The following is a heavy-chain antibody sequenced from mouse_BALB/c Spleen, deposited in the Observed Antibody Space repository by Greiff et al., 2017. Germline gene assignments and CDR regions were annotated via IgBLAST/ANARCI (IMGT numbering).Heavy chain of an antibody. D-gene: IGHD1-1*01. CDR1: GFSLTSYG. CDR2: IWSGGST. V-gene: IGHV2-4-1*01. Sequence: VMLVESGPGLVQPSQSLSITCTVSGFSLTSYGVHWVRQSPGKGLEWLGVIWSGGSTDYNAAFISRLSISKDNSKSQVFFKMNSLQADDTAIYYCARNGGYYGSSLYAMDYWGQGTSVTVSS. J-gene: IGHJ4*01. CDR3: ARNGGYYGSSLYAMDY.